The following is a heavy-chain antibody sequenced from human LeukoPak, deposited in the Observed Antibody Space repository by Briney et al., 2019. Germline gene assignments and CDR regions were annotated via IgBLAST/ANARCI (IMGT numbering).Heavy chain of an antibody. J-gene: IGHJ4*02. V-gene: IGHV3-74*01. CDR2: INSDGSIT. CDR3: ARDYNWNPSDY. Sequence: PGGSLRLSCAASGFTFSSHWMHWVRQAPGKGLVWVSRINSDGSITTYADSAQGRFTISRDNAKNTLYLQMNSLRVEDTAVYYCARDYNWNPSDYWGQGTLVTVSS. D-gene: IGHD1-1*01. CDR1: GFTFSSHW.